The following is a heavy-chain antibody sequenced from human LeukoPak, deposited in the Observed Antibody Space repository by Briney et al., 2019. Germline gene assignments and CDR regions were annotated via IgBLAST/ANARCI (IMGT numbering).Heavy chain of an antibody. V-gene: IGHV3-53*01. CDR3: ARADLTVDTAMVVDGDY. CDR1: GFTVSSNY. J-gene: IGHJ4*02. CDR2: IYSGGST. D-gene: IGHD5-18*01. Sequence: GGSLRLSCAASGFTVSSNYMSWVRQAPGKGLEWVSVIYSGGSTYYADSVKGRFTISRDNSKNTLYLQMNSLRAEDTAVYYCARADLTVDTAMVVDGDYWGQGTLVTVSS.